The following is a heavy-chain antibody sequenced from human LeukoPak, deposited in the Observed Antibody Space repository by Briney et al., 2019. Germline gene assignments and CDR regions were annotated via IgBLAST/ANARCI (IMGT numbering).Heavy chain of an antibody. CDR3: ARSSMGAVAGI. Sequence: GGSLRLSCAASGFTVSSNYMSWVRQAPGKGLEWVSVIYSGGSTYYADSVKGRFTISRDNSKNTLYLQMNSLRAEDTAVNYCARSSMGAVAGIWGQGTLVTVSS. CDR2: IYSGGST. V-gene: IGHV3-53*01. D-gene: IGHD6-19*01. CDR1: GFTVSSNY. J-gene: IGHJ4*02.